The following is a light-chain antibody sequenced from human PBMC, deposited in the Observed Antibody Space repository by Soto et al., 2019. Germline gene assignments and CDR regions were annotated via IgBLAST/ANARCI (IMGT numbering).Light chain of an antibody. V-gene: IGKV3-11*01. J-gene: IGKJ1*01. Sequence: VLTQSPATLSLSLGERATLSCRASHNIGTYLGWYQHKPGQAPTLLIYDTSNRAAGIPARFSGSGSETDFTLTISSLEPEDFADYYCQQRASWPRTFGQGTKVEFK. CDR1: HNIGTY. CDR3: QQRASWPRT. CDR2: DTS.